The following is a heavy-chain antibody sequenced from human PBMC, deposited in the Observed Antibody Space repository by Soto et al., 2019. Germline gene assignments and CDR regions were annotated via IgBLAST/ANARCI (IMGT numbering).Heavy chain of an antibody. CDR3: TRWAPVAGDY. V-gene: IGHV3-49*04. CDR1: GFTFVDYA. D-gene: IGHD6-19*01. J-gene: IGHJ4*02. CDR2: IRSKGYGGTT. Sequence: GGSLRLSCTASGFTFVDYAMSWVRQAPGKGLEWVGFIRSKGYGGTTEYAASVKGRFTISRDDSKSIAYLQMNSLKTGDTAVYYCTRWAPVAGDYWGQGTLVTVSS.